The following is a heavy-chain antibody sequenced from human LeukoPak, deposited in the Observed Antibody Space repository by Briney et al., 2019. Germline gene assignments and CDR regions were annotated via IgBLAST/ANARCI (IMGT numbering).Heavy chain of an antibody. Sequence: GASVKVSCKASGYTFTGYYMHWVRQAPGQGLEWMGWINPNSGGTNYAQKLQGRVTMTRDTSISTAYMELSRLRSDDTAVYYCARVQGYCYGSGSYYSFDYWGQGTLVTVSS. J-gene: IGHJ4*02. V-gene: IGHV1-2*02. CDR2: INPNSGGT. D-gene: IGHD3-10*01. CDR1: GYTFTGYY. CDR3: ARVQGYCYGSGSYYSFDY.